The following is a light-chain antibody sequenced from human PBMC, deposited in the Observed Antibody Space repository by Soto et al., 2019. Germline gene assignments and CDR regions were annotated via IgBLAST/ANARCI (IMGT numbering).Light chain of an antibody. V-gene: IGLV2-14*01. CDR2: EVR. CDR1: SSDIGGFNF. Sequence: QPASVSGSPGQSITISCTGTSSDIGGFNFVSWYQQHPGEAPKLMIYEVRNRPFGVSNRFSGSKSENTASLTISGLQAEDEADYYCSSYSKTDSLLFGGGTKVTVL. J-gene: IGLJ2*01. CDR3: SSYSKTDSLL.